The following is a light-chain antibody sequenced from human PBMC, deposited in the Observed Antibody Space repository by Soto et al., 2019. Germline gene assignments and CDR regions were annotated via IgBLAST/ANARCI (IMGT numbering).Light chain of an antibody. CDR2: GNS. J-gene: IGLJ1*01. CDR1: SSNIGAGYD. Sequence: QSVLTQPPSVSGAPGQRVTISCTGSSSNIGAGYDVHWYQQLPGTAPKLLIYGNSNRPSGVPDRFSGSKSGTSASLAITGLQAEDEADYYCQSYDSSLLYVFGTGTNVTVL. V-gene: IGLV1-40*01. CDR3: QSYDSSLLYV.